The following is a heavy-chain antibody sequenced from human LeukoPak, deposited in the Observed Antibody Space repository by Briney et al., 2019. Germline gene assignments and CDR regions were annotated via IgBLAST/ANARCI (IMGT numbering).Heavy chain of an antibody. CDR1: GFTVSSNY. CDR3: ARVNSLLWFGTNYYMDV. Sequence: PGGSLRLSCAASGFTVSSNYMSWVRQAPGKGREWVSVIYSGGSTYYADSVKGRFTISRDNSKNTLYLQMNSLRAEDTAVYYCARVNSLLWFGTNYYMDVWGKGTTVTVSS. V-gene: IGHV3-66*02. CDR2: IYSGGST. D-gene: IGHD3-10*01. J-gene: IGHJ6*03.